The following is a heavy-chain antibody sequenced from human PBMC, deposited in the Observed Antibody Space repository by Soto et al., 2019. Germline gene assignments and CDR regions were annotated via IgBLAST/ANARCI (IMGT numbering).Heavy chain of an antibody. CDR3: ASLRRKDLRFLEYHKNWFDP. CDR1: GGSISSGDYY. CDR2: IYYSGST. V-gene: IGHV4-30-4*01. J-gene: IGHJ5*02. Sequence: PSETLSLTCTVSGGSISSGDYYWSWIRQPPGKGLEWIGYIYYSGSTYYNPSLKSRVTISVDTSKNQFSLKLSSVTAADTAVYYCASLRRKDLRFLEYHKNWFDPWGQGTLVTVSS. D-gene: IGHD3-3*01.